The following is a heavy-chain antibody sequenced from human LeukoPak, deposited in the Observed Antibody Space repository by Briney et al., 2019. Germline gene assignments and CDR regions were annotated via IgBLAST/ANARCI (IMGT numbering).Heavy chain of an antibody. CDR3: ARDPMFDY. J-gene: IGHJ4*02. D-gene: IGHD2-2*01. CDR2: ISYDGSNK. Sequence: PGRSLRLSCTVSGFTFDDYAMHWVRQAPGKGLEWVAVISYDGSNKYYADSVKGRFTISRDNSKNTLYLQMNSLRAEDTAVYYCARDPMFDYWGQGTLVTVSS. V-gene: IGHV3-30-3*01. CDR1: GFTFDDYA.